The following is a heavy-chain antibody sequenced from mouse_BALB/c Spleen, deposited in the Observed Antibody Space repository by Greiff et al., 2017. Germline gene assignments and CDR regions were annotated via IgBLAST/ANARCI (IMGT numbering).Heavy chain of an antibody. J-gene: IGHJ3*01. Sequence: EVKVEESGGGLVQPGGSMKLSCVASGFTFSSYWMSWVRQSPEKGLEWVAEIRLKSDNYATHYAESVKGKFTISRDDSKSRLYLQMNSLRAEDTGIYYCTVDYYGSRPYWGQGTLVTVSA. CDR3: TVDYYGSRPY. CDR2: IRLKSDNYAT. V-gene: IGHV6-6*02. CDR1: GFTFSSYW. D-gene: IGHD1-1*01.